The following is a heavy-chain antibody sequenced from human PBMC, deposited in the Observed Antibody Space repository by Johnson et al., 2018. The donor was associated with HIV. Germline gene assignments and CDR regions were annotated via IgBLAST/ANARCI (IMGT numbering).Heavy chain of an antibody. CDR2: ISYDGSNK. D-gene: IGHD1-26*01. CDR3: AKAKWGAAFDL. J-gene: IGHJ3*01. Sequence: QEKLVESGGGVVQPGRSLRLSCAASGFTFSSYAMHWVRQAPGKGLEWVAVISYDGSNKYYADSVKGRFTISRDNSKNTLYLQMNSLRAEDTAVYYCAKAKWGAAFDLWGQGTLVIVSS. V-gene: IGHV3-30*04. CDR1: GFTFSSYA.